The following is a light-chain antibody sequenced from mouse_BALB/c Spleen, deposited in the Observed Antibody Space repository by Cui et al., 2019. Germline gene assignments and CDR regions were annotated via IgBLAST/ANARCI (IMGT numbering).Light chain of an antibody. CDR3: GQSYSYPFT. CDR1: ENVGTY. CDR2: GAS. V-gene: IGKV6-20*01. J-gene: IGKJ4*01. Sequence: NIVMTKSPKSMSMSVGERVTLSCKASENVGTYVSWYQQKPEQSPKLLIYGASNRYTGVPDRFTGSGSATDFTLTISSVQAEDLADYHCGQSYSYPFTFGSGTKLEIK.